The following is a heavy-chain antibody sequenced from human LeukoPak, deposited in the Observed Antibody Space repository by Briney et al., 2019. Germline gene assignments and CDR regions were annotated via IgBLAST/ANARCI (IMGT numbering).Heavy chain of an antibody. CDR3: ARGAYCGGDCYFEGDAFDI. V-gene: IGHV1-2*02. CDR2: INPNSGGT. CDR1: GGTFSSYA. Sequence: GASVKVSCKASGGTFSSYAISWVRQAPGQGLEWMGWINPNSGGTNYAQKFQGRVTMTRDTSISTAYMELSRLRSDDTAVYYCARGAYCGGDCYFEGDAFDIWGQGTMVTVSS. D-gene: IGHD2-21*01. J-gene: IGHJ3*02.